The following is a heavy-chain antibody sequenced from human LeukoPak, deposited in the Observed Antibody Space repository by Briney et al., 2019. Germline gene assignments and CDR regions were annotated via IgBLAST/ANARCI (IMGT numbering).Heavy chain of an antibody. Sequence: SETLSLTCTVSGGSISSSSAYWGWIRQPPGKGLEWIGGIYYSKNTYYNPSLKRRVTISADTSKNQFSLTLGSVSATDTAVYYCVSPRGFSYGYFDYWGQGTLVTVSS. D-gene: IGHD5-18*01. CDR1: GGSISSSSAY. CDR3: VSPRGFSYGYFDY. CDR2: IYYSKNT. J-gene: IGHJ4*02. V-gene: IGHV4-39*01.